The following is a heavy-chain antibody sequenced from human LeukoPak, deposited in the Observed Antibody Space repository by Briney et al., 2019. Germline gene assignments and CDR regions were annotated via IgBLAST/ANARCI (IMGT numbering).Heavy chain of an antibody. V-gene: IGHV1-69*05. CDR2: IIPIFGTA. CDR3: ASKSLVGATESDAFDI. Sequence: SVKVSCKASGGTFSGYAISWVRQAPGQGLEWMGGIIPIFGTANYAQKFQGRVTITTDESTSTAYTELSSLRSEDTAVYYCASKSLVGATESDAFDIWGQGTMVTVSS. CDR1: GGTFSGYA. D-gene: IGHD1-26*01. J-gene: IGHJ3*02.